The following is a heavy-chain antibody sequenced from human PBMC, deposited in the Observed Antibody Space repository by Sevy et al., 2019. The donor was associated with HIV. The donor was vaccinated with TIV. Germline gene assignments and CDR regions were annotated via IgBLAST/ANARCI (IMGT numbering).Heavy chain of an antibody. J-gene: IGHJ4*02. CDR1: GFTFSDYY. Sequence: GGSLRLSCAASGFTFSDYYMSWIRQAPGKGLEWVSYISTSSSYTNYADSVKGRFTISRDNAKSSLYLHMKSLRAEDTAVYYCARARYTSGWEYFDYWGQGTLVTVSS. V-gene: IGHV3-11*03. CDR3: ARARYTSGWEYFDY. CDR2: ISTSSSYT. D-gene: IGHD6-19*01.